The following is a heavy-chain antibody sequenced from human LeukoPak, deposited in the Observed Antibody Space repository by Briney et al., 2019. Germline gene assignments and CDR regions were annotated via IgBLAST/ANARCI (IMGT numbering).Heavy chain of an antibody. CDR1: GGSINSSSYY. Sequence: SETLSLTCTVSGGSINSSSYYWGWIRQPPGKGLEWIGRIYSSGSTYYNPSLKSRVTISVDTSKNQFSLKLNSVTAADTAVYYCARHVYSSLYYYYYMDVWAKGPRSPSP. CDR2: IYSSGST. J-gene: IGHJ6*03. CDR3: ARHVYSSLYYYYYMDV. D-gene: IGHD4-11*01. V-gene: IGHV4-39*01.